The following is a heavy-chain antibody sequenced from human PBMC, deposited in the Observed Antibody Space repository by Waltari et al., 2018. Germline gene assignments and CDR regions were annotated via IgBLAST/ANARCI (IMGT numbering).Heavy chain of an antibody. V-gene: IGHV3-15*07. CDR2: IKSKIDGGTT. J-gene: IGHJ6*02. CDR3: TTGYYYYYGMDV. CDR1: GFTFSNAW. Sequence: EVQLVESGGGLVKPGGSLRLSCAASGFTFSNAWMNWVRQAPGKGLEWVGRIKSKIDGGTTDYAAPVKGRFTISRDDSKNTLYLQMNSLKTEDTAVYYCTTGYYYYYGMDVWGQGTTVTVSS.